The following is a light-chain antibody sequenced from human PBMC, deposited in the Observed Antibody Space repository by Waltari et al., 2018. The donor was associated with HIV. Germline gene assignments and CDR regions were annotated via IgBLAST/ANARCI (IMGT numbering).Light chain of an antibody. CDR3: SSYSSRSTYVI. CDR2: AVT. CDR1: SSDIGGYNY. J-gene: IGLJ2*01. V-gene: IGLV2-14*03. Sequence: QSALTQPASVCGSPGQSITISCTGTSSDIGGYNYVSWYQQHPGKAPKLMIFAVTNRPSGVSNRFSGSKSGDTASLTISGLQADDEADYYCSSYSSRSTYVIFGGGTKLTVL.